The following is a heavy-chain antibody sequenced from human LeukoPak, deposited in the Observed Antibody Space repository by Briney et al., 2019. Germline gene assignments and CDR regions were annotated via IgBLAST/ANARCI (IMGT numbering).Heavy chain of an antibody. J-gene: IGHJ4*02. CDR3: ARDGPRIFGVVSYFDY. CDR1: GFTFSSYS. V-gene: IGHV3-48*01. D-gene: IGHD3-3*01. Sequence: GGSLRLSCAASGFTFSSYSMNWVRQAPGKGLEWVSYISSSSSTIYYADSVKGRFTISRDNAKNSLYLQMNSLRAEDTAAYYCARDGPRIFGVVSYFDYWGQGTLVTVSS. CDR2: ISSSSSTI.